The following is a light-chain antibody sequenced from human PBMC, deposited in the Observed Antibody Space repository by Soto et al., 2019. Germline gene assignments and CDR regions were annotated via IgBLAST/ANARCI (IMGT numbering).Light chain of an antibody. CDR3: LSFDSSLSVV. Sequence: QSALTQPPSVSGAPGQRVTISCTGSSSNIGACYDVHWYQQLPGRAPKLLIYGNTNRPSGVPDRFSGSKSGTSASLAITGLQAEDEADYYCLSFDSSLSVVFGGGTQLTVL. V-gene: IGLV1-40*01. CDR2: GNT. CDR1: SSNIGACYD. J-gene: IGLJ2*01.